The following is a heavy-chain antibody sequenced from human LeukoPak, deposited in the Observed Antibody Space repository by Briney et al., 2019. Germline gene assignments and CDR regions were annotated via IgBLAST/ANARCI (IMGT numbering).Heavy chain of an antibody. J-gene: IGHJ2*01. Sequence: ASVKVSCKASGYTFTGYYMHWVRQAPGQGLEWMGWINPNSGGTNYAQKFQGRVTMTRVTSITTAYMELSRLSSDDTAVYYCARHPGKVTNDWYFDLWGRGTLVTVSS. CDR3: ARHPGKVTNDWYFDL. D-gene: IGHD4-23*01. V-gene: IGHV1-2*02. CDR1: GYTFTGYY. CDR2: INPNSGGT.